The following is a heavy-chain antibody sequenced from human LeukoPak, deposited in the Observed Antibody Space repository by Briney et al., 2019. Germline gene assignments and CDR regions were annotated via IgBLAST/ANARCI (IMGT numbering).Heavy chain of an antibody. V-gene: IGHV1-18*01. J-gene: IGHJ4*02. CDR2: ISVYNGDT. CDR3: AREPRPRGGWFVSD. D-gene: IGHD6-19*01. CDR1: GYTFSSYG. Sequence: ASVKVSCKASGYTFSSYGITWVRQAPGQGLEWMGWISVYNGDTNYAQKVQSRVTMTTDTSTTTAYMELSRLISDDTAVYYCAREPRPRGGWFVSDWGQGTLVTVSS.